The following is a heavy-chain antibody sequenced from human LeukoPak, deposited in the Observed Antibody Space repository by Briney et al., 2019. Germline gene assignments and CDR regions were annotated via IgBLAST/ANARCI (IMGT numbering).Heavy chain of an antibody. J-gene: IGHJ3*02. V-gene: IGHV1-2*02. Sequence: ASVKVSCKASGYTFTGYYMHWVRQAPGQGLEWMGWINPNSGGTNYAQRFQGRVTMTRDTSISTAYMELSRLRSDDTAVYYCARAGIGYGDYGYAFDIWGQGTMVTVSS. D-gene: IGHD4-17*01. CDR1: GYTFTGYY. CDR2: INPNSGGT. CDR3: ARAGIGYGDYGYAFDI.